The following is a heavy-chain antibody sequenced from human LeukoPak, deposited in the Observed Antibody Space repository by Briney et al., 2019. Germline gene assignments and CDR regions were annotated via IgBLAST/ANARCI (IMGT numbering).Heavy chain of an antibody. CDR3: ARSTGKDTRAFDI. J-gene: IGHJ3*02. CDR2: IYHSGST. V-gene: IGHV4-4*02. CDR1: GGSISSSNW. Sequence: SETLSLTCAVSGGSISSSNWWSWVRQPPGKGLEWIGEIYHSGSTNYNPSLTSRVTISVDKSKNQFSLKLSSVTAADTAVYYCARSTGKDTRAFDIWGQGTMVTVSS. D-gene: IGHD2-15*01.